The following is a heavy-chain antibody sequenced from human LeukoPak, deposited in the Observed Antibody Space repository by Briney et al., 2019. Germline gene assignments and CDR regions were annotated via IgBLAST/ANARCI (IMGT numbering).Heavy chain of an antibody. Sequence: GGSLRLPCAASGFTFSDYSMTWVRQAPGKGLEWVSSISSSARSQYYPDSLKGRFSISRDNAKNSLYLQMNSLRAEDTAVYYCARMFDYDSSGPLSGSFDYWGQGTLVTVSS. J-gene: IGHJ4*02. D-gene: IGHD3-22*01. CDR1: GFTFSDYS. V-gene: IGHV3-21*01. CDR3: ARMFDYDSSGPLSGSFDY. CDR2: ISSSARSQ.